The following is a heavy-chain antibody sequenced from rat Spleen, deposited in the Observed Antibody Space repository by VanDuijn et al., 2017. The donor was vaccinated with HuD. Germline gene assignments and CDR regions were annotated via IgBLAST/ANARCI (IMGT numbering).Heavy chain of an antibody. V-gene: IGHV2-6*01. CDR2: ISSGGST. J-gene: IGHJ2*01. D-gene: IGHD4-3*01. CDR3: ARSGRD. Sequence: QVQLKESGPGLVQPSQTLSLTCTVSGLSLTSNSVSWVRQPPGKGLEWIAAISSGGSTYYNSALKSRLSISRDTSKSQVFLKMNSLQTEDTAMYFCARSGRDWGQGVMVTVSS. CDR1: GLSLTSNS.